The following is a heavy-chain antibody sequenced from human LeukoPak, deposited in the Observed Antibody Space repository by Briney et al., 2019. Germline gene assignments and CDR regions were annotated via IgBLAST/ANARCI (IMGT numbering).Heavy chain of an antibody. J-gene: IGHJ5*02. CDR3: ARGVRFPVGFDP. V-gene: IGHV4-34*01. CDR2: INHSGST. CDR1: GGSISSYY. D-gene: IGHD3-3*01. Sequence: SETLSLTCTVSGGSISSYYWSWIRQPPGKGLEWIGEINHSGSTNYNPSLKSRVTISVDTSKNQFSLKLSSVTAADTAVYYCARGVRFPVGFDPWGQGTLVTVSS.